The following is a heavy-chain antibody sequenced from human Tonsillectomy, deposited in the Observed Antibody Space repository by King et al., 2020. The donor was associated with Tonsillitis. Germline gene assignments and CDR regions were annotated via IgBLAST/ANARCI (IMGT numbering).Heavy chain of an antibody. Sequence: VQLQQWGAGLLKPSETLSLTCAVYGGSFSGYYWSWIRQPPGKGLEWIGEINHSGSTNYNPSLKSRVTISVDTSKNQFSLKLSSVTAADPAVYYCARSPPQSEDYYDSSGTPPGAFDIWGQGTMVTVSS. J-gene: IGHJ3*02. CDR2: INHSGST. V-gene: IGHV4-34*01. CDR3: ARSPPQSEDYYDSSGTPPGAFDI. D-gene: IGHD3-22*01. CDR1: GGSFSGYY.